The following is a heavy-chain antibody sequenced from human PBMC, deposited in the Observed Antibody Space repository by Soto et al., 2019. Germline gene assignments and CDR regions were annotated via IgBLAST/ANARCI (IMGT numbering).Heavy chain of an antibody. V-gene: IGHV3-74*01. CDR2: VNNDGYNT. D-gene: IGHD3-3*01. CDR1: GFTFSNAW. Sequence: AVGSLRLSCRASGFTFSNAWMHWVRRAPGKGLVWVSRVNNDGYNTAYADSVKGRFTISRDNARNILYMQMDSLRVEDTAIYYCARDEGVPDVWGQGTTDTVS. J-gene: IGHJ6*02. CDR3: ARDEGVPDV.